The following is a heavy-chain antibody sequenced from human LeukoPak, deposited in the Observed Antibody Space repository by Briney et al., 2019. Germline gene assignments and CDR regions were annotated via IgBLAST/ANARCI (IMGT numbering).Heavy chain of an antibody. CDR1: GGSISSYY. Sequence: SETLSLTCTVSGGSISSYYWSWIRQPPGKGLEWIGYIYYSGSTNYNPSLKSRVTISVDTSKNQFSLKLSSVTAADTAVYYCARQSGGFGELFDNWFDPWGQGTLVTVSS. CDR3: ARQSGGFGELFDNWFDP. CDR2: IYYSGST. J-gene: IGHJ5*02. V-gene: IGHV4-59*01. D-gene: IGHD3-10*01.